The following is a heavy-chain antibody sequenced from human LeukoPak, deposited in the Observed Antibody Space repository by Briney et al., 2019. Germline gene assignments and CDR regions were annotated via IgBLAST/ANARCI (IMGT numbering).Heavy chain of an antibody. J-gene: IGHJ4*02. V-gene: IGHV4-4*07. CDR1: SGSISSHY. CDR2: IHTSGSI. CDR3: ARQELSYGSGSHFDY. D-gene: IGHD3-10*01. Sequence: SETLSLTCTVSSGSISSHYWSWIRQPAGKGLEWIGRIHTSGSINYSPSLKSRVTMSVDTSKNQFSLKLRAVTAADTAVYFCARQELSYGSGSHFDYWGQGILVTVSS.